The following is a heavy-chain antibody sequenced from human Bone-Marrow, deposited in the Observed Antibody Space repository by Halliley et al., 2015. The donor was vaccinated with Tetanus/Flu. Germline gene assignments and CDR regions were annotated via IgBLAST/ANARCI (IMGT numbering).Heavy chain of an antibody. CDR1: GGSVRSISTFY. J-gene: IGHJ4*02. CDR3: ARGDYSLYYFDN. D-gene: IGHD4-4*01. V-gene: IGHV4-61*01. Sequence: TLSLTCTVSGGSVRSISTFYWSWIRQAPGKGLEWIGHVYGSGSTSYNPSLQSRVTISVDSPKNHFSLKLNSVTAADTAVYYCARGDYSLYYFDNWGQGALFTVSS. CDR2: VYGSGST.